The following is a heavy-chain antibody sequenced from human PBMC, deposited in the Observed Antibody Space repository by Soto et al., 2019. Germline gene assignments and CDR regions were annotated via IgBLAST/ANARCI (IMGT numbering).Heavy chain of an antibody. V-gene: IGHV3-9*01. D-gene: IGHD6-25*01. CDR2: ISWNSGGI. CDR1: GFTFNDYA. Sequence: GGSLRLSCVASGFTFNDYAIHWVRQAPGKGLEWVSGISWNSGGIGYADSVKGRFTIARDNAKNSLYLQMNSLRPEDTALYYCAKGSSGWTTYGMDVWGQGTTVTVSS. J-gene: IGHJ6*02. CDR3: AKGSSGWTTYGMDV.